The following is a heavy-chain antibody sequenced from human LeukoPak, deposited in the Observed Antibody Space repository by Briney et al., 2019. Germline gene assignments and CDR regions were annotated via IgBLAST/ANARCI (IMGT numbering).Heavy chain of an antibody. CDR3: ARREMITHNAFDI. Sequence: WESPKISCQGSANTFSDYWIGWVRQMPGKGLEWMGVIYPDDSQTTYSPSFERQVTISADKSINTAYLQWNSLKATDTAMYYCARREMITHNAFDIWGQGTMVTVSA. J-gene: IGHJ3*02. V-gene: IGHV5-51*01. CDR2: IYPDDSQT. CDR1: ANTFSDYW. D-gene: IGHD1-14*01.